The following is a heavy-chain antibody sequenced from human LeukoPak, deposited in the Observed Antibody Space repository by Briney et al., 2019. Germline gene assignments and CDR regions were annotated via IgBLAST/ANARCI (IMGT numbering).Heavy chain of an antibody. D-gene: IGHD6-13*01. Sequence: PSETLSVTCTVSGGSISTYSWTWIRQPAGKGLEWIGHIYTSGRTNYNPSLKSRLSMSVDTSKSQFSLKLSSVTAADTAVYYCARQVGSSWYLDYWGQGTLVTVSS. J-gene: IGHJ4*02. CDR3: ARQVGSSWYLDY. CDR1: GGSISTYS. CDR2: IYTSGRT. V-gene: IGHV4-4*07.